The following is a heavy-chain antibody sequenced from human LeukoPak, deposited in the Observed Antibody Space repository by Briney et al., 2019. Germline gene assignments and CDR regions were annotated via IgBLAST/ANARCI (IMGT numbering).Heavy chain of an antibody. CDR3: ARDLYASGSF. V-gene: IGHV3-30*01. J-gene: IGHJ4*02. CDR1: GLTFSSYA. Sequence: GRSLRLSCAASGLTFSSYAMHWVRQAPGKGLEWVAVISYDGSNKYYADSVKGRFTISRDNSKNTLYLQMNSLRAEDTAVYYCARDLYASGSFWGQGTLVTVSS. CDR2: ISYDGSNK. D-gene: IGHD3-10*01.